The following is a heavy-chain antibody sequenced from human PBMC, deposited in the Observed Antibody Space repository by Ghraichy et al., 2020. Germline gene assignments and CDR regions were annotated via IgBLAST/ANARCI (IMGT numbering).Heavy chain of an antibody. V-gene: IGHV3-9*01. CDR3: AKDISYSGYAYFDY. Sequence: GGSLRLSCAASGFTFDDYAMHWVRQAPGKGLEWVSGISWNSGSIGYADSVKGRFTISRDNAKNSLYLQMNSLRAEDTALYYCAKDISYSGYAYFDYWGQGTLVTVSS. D-gene: IGHD5-12*01. CDR2: ISWNSGSI. CDR1: GFTFDDYA. J-gene: IGHJ4*02.